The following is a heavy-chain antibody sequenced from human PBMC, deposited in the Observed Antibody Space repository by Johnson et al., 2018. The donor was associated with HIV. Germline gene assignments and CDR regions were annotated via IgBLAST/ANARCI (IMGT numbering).Heavy chain of an antibody. J-gene: IGHJ3*02. D-gene: IGHD3-22*01. Sequence: QVQLVESGGGLVKPGGSLRLSCAASGFTFSDYYMSWIRQAPGKGLEWVSYISSSGSTIYYADSVKGRFTISRDNAKNSLDLQMNSLRAEDTAVYYCATLPGTYYYDSSNDAFDIGGQGTMVTVSS. CDR1: GFTFSDYY. CDR2: ISSSGSTI. V-gene: IGHV3-11*04. CDR3: ATLPGTYYYDSSNDAFDI.